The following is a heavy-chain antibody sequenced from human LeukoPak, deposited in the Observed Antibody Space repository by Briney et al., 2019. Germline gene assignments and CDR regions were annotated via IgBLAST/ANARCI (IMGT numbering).Heavy chain of an antibody. V-gene: IGHV4-34*01. J-gene: IGHJ3*02. CDR2: INHSGST. CDR1: GGSFSGYY. Sequence: PSEALSLTCAVYGGSFSGYYWSWIRQPPGKGLEWIGEINHSGSTNYNPSLKSRVTISVDTSKNQFSLKLSSVTAADTAVYYCARASRRFDIWGQGTMVTVSS. CDR3: ARASRRFDI.